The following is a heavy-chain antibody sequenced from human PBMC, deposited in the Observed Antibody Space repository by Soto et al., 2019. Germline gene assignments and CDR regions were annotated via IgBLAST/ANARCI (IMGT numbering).Heavy chain of an antibody. D-gene: IGHD5-12*01. J-gene: IGHJ3*02. Sequence: GASVKVSCKVSGYTFTDYYMHWVQQAPGKGLEWMGLVDPEDGETIYAEKFQGRVTITADTSTDTAYMELSSLRSEDTAVYYCATAALVAHARLNDAFDIWGQGTMVTVSS. V-gene: IGHV1-69-2*01. CDR1: GYTFTDYY. CDR3: ATAALVAHARLNDAFDI. CDR2: VDPEDGET.